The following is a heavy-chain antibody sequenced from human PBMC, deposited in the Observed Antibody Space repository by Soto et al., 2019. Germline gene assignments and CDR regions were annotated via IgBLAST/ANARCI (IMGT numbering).Heavy chain of an antibody. D-gene: IGHD2-15*01. Sequence: QVQLQESGPGLVKPSQTLSLTCTVSGGSISSGDYYWSWIRQPPGKGLEWIGYIYYSGSTYYNPSLMSRVTISVDTSQNQFSLKLSSVTASDTAVYYCATGVKGWQFDCWGQGTLVTVSS. V-gene: IGHV4-30-4*01. CDR3: ATGVKGWQFDC. CDR2: IYYSGST. J-gene: IGHJ4*02. CDR1: GGSISSGDYY.